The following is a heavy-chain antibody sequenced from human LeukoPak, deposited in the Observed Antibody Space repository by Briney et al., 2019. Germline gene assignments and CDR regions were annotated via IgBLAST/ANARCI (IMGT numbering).Heavy chain of an antibody. Sequence: SETLSLTCTVSGGSISSYYWSWIRQPPGKGLEWIGYIYYCGSTNYNPSLKSRVTISVDTSKNQFSLKLSSVTAADTAVYYCARGWNYYDSSGYPNWFDPWGQGTLLTVSS. CDR2: IYYCGST. V-gene: IGHV4-59*01. CDR1: GGSISSYY. D-gene: IGHD3-22*01. CDR3: ARGWNYYDSSGYPNWFDP. J-gene: IGHJ5*02.